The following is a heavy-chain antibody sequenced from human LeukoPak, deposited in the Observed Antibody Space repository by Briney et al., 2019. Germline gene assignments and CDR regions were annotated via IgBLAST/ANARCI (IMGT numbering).Heavy chain of an antibody. CDR1: EFTFTNYA. J-gene: IGHJ5*02. Sequence: SGGSLRLSCAASEFTFTNYAMSWARQAPGEGLEWVSAISSSGAVTSYANSVRGRFTISRDNSKNTVYLQMNSLTAEDTAIYYCARNRHDSARLPFDPWGQGILVTVSS. D-gene: IGHD3-22*01. CDR2: ISSSGAVT. V-gene: IGHV3-23*01. CDR3: ARNRHDSARLPFDP.